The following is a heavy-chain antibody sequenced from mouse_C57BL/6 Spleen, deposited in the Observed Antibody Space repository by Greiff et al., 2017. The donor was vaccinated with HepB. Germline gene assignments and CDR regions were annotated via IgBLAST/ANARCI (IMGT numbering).Heavy chain of an antibody. Sequence: VQLQQPGAELVKPGASVKLSCKASGYTFTSYWMQWVKQRPGQGLEWIGEIDPSDSYTNYNQKFKGKATLTVDTSSSPAYMQLSSLTSEDSAVYYCARPLYYYGSSFYYFDYWGQGTTLTVSS. J-gene: IGHJ2*01. CDR2: IDPSDSYT. CDR3: ARPLYYYGSSFYYFDY. D-gene: IGHD1-1*01. V-gene: IGHV1-50*01. CDR1: GYTFTSYW.